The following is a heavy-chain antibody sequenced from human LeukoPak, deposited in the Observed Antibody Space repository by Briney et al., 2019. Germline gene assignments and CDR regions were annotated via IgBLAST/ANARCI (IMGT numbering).Heavy chain of an antibody. CDR3: ARRNYDSSGYDY. Sequence: GGSLRLSCAASGFTFDDYAMHWVRQAPGKGLEWVAVIWYDGSNKYYADSVKGRFTISRDNSKNTLYLQMNSLRAEDTAVYYCARRNYDSSGYDYWGQGTLVTVSS. J-gene: IGHJ4*02. D-gene: IGHD3-22*01. CDR1: GFTFDDYA. V-gene: IGHV3-33*08. CDR2: IWYDGSNK.